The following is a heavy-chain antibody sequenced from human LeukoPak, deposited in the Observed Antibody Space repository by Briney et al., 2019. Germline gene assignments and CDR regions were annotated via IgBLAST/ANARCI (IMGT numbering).Heavy chain of an antibody. J-gene: IGHJ3*02. D-gene: IGHD5-18*01. Sequence: SETLSLTCTVSGDSISSYYWSWIRQPPGKGLEWIGYIYYSGSTNYNPSLKSRVTISVDTPKNPFSLKLSSVTAADTAVYYCARPAKANAFDIWGQGTMVTVSS. V-gene: IGHV4-59*08. CDR3: ARPAKANAFDI. CDR2: IYYSGST. CDR1: GDSISSYY.